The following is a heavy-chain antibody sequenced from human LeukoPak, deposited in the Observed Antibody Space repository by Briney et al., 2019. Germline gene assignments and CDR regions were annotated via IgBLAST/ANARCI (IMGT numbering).Heavy chain of an antibody. J-gene: IGHJ4*02. Sequence: SETLSLTCSVSGGSINNYWWNWIWQPPGKGLEWIGYIYYSGSTSYNPSLKSRLTISVDTSLNQFSLKLNSVTAADTAVYYCARYCSGGDCYSKALDYWGQGILVTVSS. D-gene: IGHD2-15*01. CDR2: IYYSGST. V-gene: IGHV4-59*01. CDR1: GGSINNYW. CDR3: ARYCSGGDCYSKALDY.